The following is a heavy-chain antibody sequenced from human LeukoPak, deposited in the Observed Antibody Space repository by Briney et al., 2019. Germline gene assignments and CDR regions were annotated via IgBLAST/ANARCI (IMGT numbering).Heavy chain of an antibody. CDR1: GFTFSHAW. D-gene: IGHD5-12*01. Sequence: KPGGSLTLSCAASGFTFSHAWMSWVRQAPGRGVEWVGRVKSQTDGGTADYAAPVKGRFTISRDDSRNMLSLQMTSLKTEDTALYYCTADHYDHTGHAFDLWGQGTVVTVSS. J-gene: IGHJ3*01. CDR2: VKSQTDGGTA. CDR3: TADHYDHTGHAFDL. V-gene: IGHV3-15*01.